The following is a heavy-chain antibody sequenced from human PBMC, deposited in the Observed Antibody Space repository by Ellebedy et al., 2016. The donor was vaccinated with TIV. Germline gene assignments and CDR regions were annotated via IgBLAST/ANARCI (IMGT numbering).Heavy chain of an antibody. CDR2: ISSSSSTI. D-gene: IGHD6-19*01. Sequence: GESLKISXAAYGFDFVAYSMNWVRQAPGKGLEWVSYISSSSSTIYYADSVKGRFTISRDNSKNTLYLQMNSLRAEDTAVYYCATGELAVAGTLDYWGQGTLVTVSS. V-gene: IGHV3-48*01. J-gene: IGHJ4*02. CDR1: GFDFVAYS. CDR3: ATGELAVAGTLDY.